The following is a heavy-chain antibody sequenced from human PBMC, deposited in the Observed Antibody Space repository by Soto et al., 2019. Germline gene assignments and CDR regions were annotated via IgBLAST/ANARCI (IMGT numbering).Heavy chain of an antibody. V-gene: IGHV3-15*07. Sequence: PGGSLRLSCGASGFAFSNAGMNWVRQAPGKGLEWVGRIKSKTDGGTTDYAAPVKGRFTISRDDSKNTLYLQMNSLKTEDTAVYYCTTAPYSGSYYDTLVGYYYYGMDVWGQGTTVTVSS. D-gene: IGHD1-26*01. CDR1: GFAFSNAG. CDR2: IKSKTDGGTT. J-gene: IGHJ6*02. CDR3: TTAPYSGSYYDTLVGYYYYGMDV.